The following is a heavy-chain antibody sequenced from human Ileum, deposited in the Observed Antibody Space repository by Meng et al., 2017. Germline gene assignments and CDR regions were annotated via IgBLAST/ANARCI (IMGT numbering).Heavy chain of an antibody. CDR2: IYHSGAF. V-gene: IGHV4-4*02. D-gene: IGHD2-21*01. CDR3: ARGAIGTRPFDY. Sequence: QVKVEESGPGLVKTSGTLSLTCAVSGDSISTNWWNWVRQPPGKGLEWIGEIYHSGAFNYNPSLRSRVTISVDKSKNQLSLKLGSLTAADTAVYYCARGAIGTRPFDYWGQGTLVTVSS. CDR1: GDSISTNW. J-gene: IGHJ4*02.